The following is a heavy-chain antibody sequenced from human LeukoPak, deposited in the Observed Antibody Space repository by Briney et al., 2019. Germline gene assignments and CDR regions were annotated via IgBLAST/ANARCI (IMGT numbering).Heavy chain of an antibody. Sequence: GGSLRLSCAASGFTFSSYGMHWVRQAPGKGLEWVAVISYDGSNKYYADSVKGRFTISRDNSKNTLYLQMNSLRAEDTAVYYWAKDSWSEDYWGPGTPVT. D-gene: IGHD3-3*01. J-gene: IGHJ4*02. CDR2: ISYDGSNK. CDR1: GFTFSSYG. V-gene: IGHV3-30*18. CDR3: AKDSWSEDY.